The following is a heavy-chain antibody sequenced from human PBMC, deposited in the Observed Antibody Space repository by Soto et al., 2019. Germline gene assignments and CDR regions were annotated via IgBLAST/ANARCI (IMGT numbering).Heavy chain of an antibody. V-gene: IGHV4-59*12. CDR3: ARVPDY. Sequence: PSETLSLTCAVSGGSISSYSWTWIRQPPGKGLEWIGYIFYSGSAHYNPSLKSRVTISVDRSKNQFSLKLTSVTAADTAVYYCARVPDYWGQGTLVTVSS. CDR2: IFYSGSA. J-gene: IGHJ4*02. CDR1: GGSISSYS.